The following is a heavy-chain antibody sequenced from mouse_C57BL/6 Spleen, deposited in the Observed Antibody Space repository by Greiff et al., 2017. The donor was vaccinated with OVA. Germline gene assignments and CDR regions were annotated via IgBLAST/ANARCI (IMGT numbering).Heavy chain of an antibody. J-gene: IGHJ2*01. V-gene: IGHV3-6*01. D-gene: IGHD1-1*01. CDR3: ATGVDFDY. CDR1: GYSITSGYY. CDR2: ISYDGSN. Sequence: EVQLQESGPGLVKPSQSLSLTCSVTGYSITSGYYWNWIRQFPGNKLEWMGYISYDGSNNYNPSLKNRISITRDTSKNQFFLKLNSVTTEDTATYYCATGVDFDYWGQGTTLTVSS.